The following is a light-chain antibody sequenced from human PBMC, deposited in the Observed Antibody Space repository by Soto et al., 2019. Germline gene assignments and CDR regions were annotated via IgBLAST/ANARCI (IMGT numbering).Light chain of an antibody. CDR2: DAS. CDR1: QSISSY. J-gene: IGKJ1*01. CDR3: QQFANSWT. V-gene: IGKV1-39*01. Sequence: DIQMTQSPSSLSASVGDRVTITCRASQSISSYLNWYQQKPGKAPNLLIFDASTLHSGVPSRFSGSGSGTEFTLTISSLQPDDFATYYCQQFANSWTFGQGTKVDIK.